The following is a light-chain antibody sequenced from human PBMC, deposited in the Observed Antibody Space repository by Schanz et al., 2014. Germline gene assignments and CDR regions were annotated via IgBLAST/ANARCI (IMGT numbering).Light chain of an antibody. V-gene: IGKV1-27*01. CDR2: AAS. CDR1: QGISNY. J-gene: IGKJ1*01. Sequence: DIQMTQSPSSLSTSVGDRVTITCRASQGISNYLAWYQQKPGKVPKLLIYAASTLQSGVPSRFSGSGSGTDFTLTISSLQPEDIATYYCQQSYSTLYATFGQGTKVEIK. CDR3: QQSYSTLYAT.